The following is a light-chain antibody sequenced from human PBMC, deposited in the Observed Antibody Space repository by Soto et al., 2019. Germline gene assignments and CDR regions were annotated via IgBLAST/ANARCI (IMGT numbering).Light chain of an antibody. CDR3: SSYAGSNNFV. V-gene: IGLV2-8*01. CDR2: EVS. CDR1: SSDVGGYNY. J-gene: IGLJ1*01. Sequence: QSALTQPPSASGSPGQSVTISCTGTSSDVGGYNYVSWYQQHPGKAPKLMIYEVSKLPSGVPDRFSGSKSGNTAYLTVSGLQAEDEADYYCSSYAGSNNFVFGTGTKLTVL.